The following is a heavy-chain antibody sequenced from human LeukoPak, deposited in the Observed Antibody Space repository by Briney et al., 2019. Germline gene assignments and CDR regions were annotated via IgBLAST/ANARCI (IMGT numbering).Heavy chain of an antibody. Sequence: SETLSLTCTVSGGSISSYYWSWIRQPPGKGLEWIGYIYYNGSTNYNPSLKSRVTISVDTSKNQFSLKLSSVTAADTAVYYCAREQVAAAGYYFDYWGQGTLVTVSS. CDR2: IYYNGST. CDR3: AREQVAAAGYYFDY. CDR1: GGSISSYY. V-gene: IGHV4-59*01. J-gene: IGHJ4*02. D-gene: IGHD6-13*01.